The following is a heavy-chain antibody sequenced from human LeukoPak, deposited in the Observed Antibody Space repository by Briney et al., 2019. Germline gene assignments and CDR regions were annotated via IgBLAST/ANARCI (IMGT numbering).Heavy chain of an antibody. V-gene: IGHV4-59*13. J-gene: IGHJ3*02. CDR3: ARANVDTAMVYAFDI. CDR1: GGSISSYY. Sequence: WETLSLTCTVSGGSISSYYWSWIRQPPGKGLEWIGYIYYSGSTNYNPSLKSRVTISVDTSKNQFSLKLSSVTAADTAVYYCARANVDTAMVYAFDIWGQGTMVTVSS. CDR2: IYYSGST. D-gene: IGHD5-18*01.